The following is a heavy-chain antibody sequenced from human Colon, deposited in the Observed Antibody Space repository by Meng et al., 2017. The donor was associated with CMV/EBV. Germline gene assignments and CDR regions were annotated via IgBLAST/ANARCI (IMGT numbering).Heavy chain of an antibody. V-gene: IGHV1-2*02. CDR1: GYTFTGYF. J-gene: IGHJ4*02. D-gene: IGHD1-26*01. CDR2: INPITGGT. CDR3: ASLSGGDFDY. Sequence: QVLRVQSGAEVEKPGASVKVSCKASGYTFTGYFMYWVRQAPGQGLEWLGVINPITGGTNYAQKFQGRVTMTRDTSMNTAYMGLSRLRSDDTAVYYCASLSGGDFDYWGQGTLVTVSS.